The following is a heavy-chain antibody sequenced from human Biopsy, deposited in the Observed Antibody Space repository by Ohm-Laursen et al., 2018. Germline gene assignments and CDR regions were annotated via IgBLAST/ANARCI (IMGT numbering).Heavy chain of an antibody. D-gene: IGHD5-18*01. J-gene: IGHJ3*02. Sequence: GASVKVSCKTSGYTFSNYGINWVRQAPGQGLEWMGWISAYNGNTYSAQKVQGRVSMTTDTSTTTAYMELRSLRSDDTAVYYCARGRRNTSMFEGNSGNAFDIWGQGKMVTVSS. V-gene: IGHV1-18*01. CDR1: GYTFSNYG. CDR2: ISAYNGNT. CDR3: ARGRRNTSMFEGNSGNAFDI.